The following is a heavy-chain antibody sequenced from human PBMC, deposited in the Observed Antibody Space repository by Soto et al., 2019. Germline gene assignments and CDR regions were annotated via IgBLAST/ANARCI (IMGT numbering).Heavy chain of an antibody. Sequence: QVRLQESGPGLVKPSETVSLTCDVSSVSLTSSNWWPWVRQPPGKGLEWIGKISHSGTVNYNATLRSRVTISVDKPKNQLSLKLMSVTAADTAVYYCARDYDGFDYWGQGILVTVSS. D-gene: IGHD3-16*01. CDR2: ISHSGTV. J-gene: IGHJ4*02. V-gene: IGHV4-4*02. CDR1: SVSLTSSNW. CDR3: ARDYDGFDY.